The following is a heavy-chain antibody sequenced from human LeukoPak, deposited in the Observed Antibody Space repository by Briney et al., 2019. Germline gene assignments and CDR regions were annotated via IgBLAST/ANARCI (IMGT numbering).Heavy chain of an antibody. CDR3: ARESSSFVGYYYGVDV. V-gene: IGHV3-48*02. Sequence: GGSLRLSCAASGFIFSEYNMNWVRQAQGKGLEWVSYISSGGSLIHYADSVRGRFTISRDDAKNSVYLQMDRLSDEDTAIYYCARESSSFVGYYYGVDVWGQGTTVTVSS. CDR2: ISSGGSLI. CDR1: GFIFSEYN. J-gene: IGHJ6*02.